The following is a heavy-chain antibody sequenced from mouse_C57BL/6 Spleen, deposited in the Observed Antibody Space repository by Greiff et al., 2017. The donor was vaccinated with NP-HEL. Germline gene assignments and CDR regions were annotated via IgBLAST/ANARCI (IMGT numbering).Heavy chain of an antibody. CDR3: ARQDGKRAMDY. J-gene: IGHJ4*01. CDR2: IYPRSGNT. CDR1: GYTFTSYG. Sequence: QVQLQQSGAELARPGASVKLSCKASGYTFTSYGISWVKQRTGQGLEWIGEIYPRSGNTYYNEKFKGKATLTADKASSTAYMELRSLTSEDSAVYFCARQDGKRAMDYGGQGTSVTVAS. D-gene: IGHD2-1*01. V-gene: IGHV1-81*01.